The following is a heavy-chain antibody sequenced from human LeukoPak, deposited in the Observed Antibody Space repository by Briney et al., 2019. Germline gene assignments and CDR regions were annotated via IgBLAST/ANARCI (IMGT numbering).Heavy chain of an antibody. CDR1: GFTFSSAA. J-gene: IGHJ6*03. D-gene: IGHD5/OR15-5a*01. CDR3: AKALRAGHRPVYTYYYMDV. V-gene: IGHV3-23*01. Sequence: GGSLRLSCAASGFTFSSAAMTWVRQAPGKGLEWVSTITGSDDRTYYADSVRGRFTISRDYSKNTVHLQMNSLRVDDTAVYYCAKALRAGHRPVYTYYYMDVWGKGTTVTVS. CDR2: ITGSDDRT.